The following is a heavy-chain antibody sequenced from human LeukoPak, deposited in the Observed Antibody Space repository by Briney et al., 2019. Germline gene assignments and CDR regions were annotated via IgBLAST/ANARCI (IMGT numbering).Heavy chain of an antibody. D-gene: IGHD3-9*01. CDR1: GYIFTGYY. V-gene: IGHV1-18*04. J-gene: IGHJ5*02. CDR3: ARVGPADYDILTGYYSLEFDP. CDR2: ISAYNGNT. Sequence: ASVKVSCKASGYIFTGYYMHWVRQAPGQGLEWMGWISAYNGNTNYAQKLQGRVTMTTDTSTSTAYMELRSLRSDDTAVYYCARVGPADYDILTGYYSLEFDPWGQGTLVTVSS.